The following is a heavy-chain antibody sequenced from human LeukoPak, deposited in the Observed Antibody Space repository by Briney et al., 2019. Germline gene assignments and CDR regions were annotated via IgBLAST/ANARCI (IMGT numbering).Heavy chain of an antibody. V-gene: IGHV3-23*01. Sequence: AGGSLRLSCAASGFTFSSYAMSWVRQAPGKGLEWVSAISGSGGSTYCADSVKGRFTISRDNSKNTLYLQMNSLRAEDTAVYYCARDLDPFDYWGQGTLVTVSS. D-gene: IGHD3-9*01. CDR2: ISGSGGST. J-gene: IGHJ4*02. CDR3: ARDLDPFDY. CDR1: GFTFSSYA.